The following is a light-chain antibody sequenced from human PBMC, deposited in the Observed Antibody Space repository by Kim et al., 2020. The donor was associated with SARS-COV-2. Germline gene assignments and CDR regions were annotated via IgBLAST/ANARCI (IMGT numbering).Light chain of an antibody. CDR3: SSYTGSSTLYV. J-gene: IGLJ1*01. V-gene: IGLV2-14*03. CDR2: DVS. Sequence: QSALTQPASVSGSPGQSITISCTGTSSDVGGYNFVSWYQQHPDKAPKLMIYDVSNRPSGVSNRFSGSKSGNTASLTISGLQAEDEADYYCSSYTGSSTLYVFGSGTKVTVL. CDR1: SSDVGGYNF.